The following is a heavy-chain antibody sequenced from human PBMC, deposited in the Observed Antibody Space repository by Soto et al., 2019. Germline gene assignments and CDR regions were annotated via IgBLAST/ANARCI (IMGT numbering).Heavy chain of an antibody. D-gene: IGHD1-7*01. Sequence: QVQLVQSGAVVKKPGASVKVSCKASGYTFTSYYMHWVRLAPGQGIEWMGIINPDGGGTSYAQQFQGRVIMTRDTSTSPVYMEVTSLRSEDTSLDYCAVGRNYLSMDVWGQGTTVTVSS. J-gene: IGHJ6*02. V-gene: IGHV1-46*01. CDR3: AVGRNYLSMDV. CDR2: INPDGGGT. CDR1: GYTFTSYY.